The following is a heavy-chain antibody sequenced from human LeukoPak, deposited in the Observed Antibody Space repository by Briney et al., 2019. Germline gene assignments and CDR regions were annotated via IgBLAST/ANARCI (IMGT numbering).Heavy chain of an antibody. CDR2: INPNSGGT. CDR3: ARANMVRGVGLFFDRNWFDP. Sequence: GASVKVSCKASGYTFTDYYIHWVRQAPGQGLEWMGWINPNSGGTNYAQKFQGRVTMTRDTSISTAYMELSRLRSDDTAVYYCARANMVRGVGLFFDRNWFDPWGQGTLVTVSS. J-gene: IGHJ5*02. D-gene: IGHD3-10*01. V-gene: IGHV1-2*02. CDR1: GYTFTDYY.